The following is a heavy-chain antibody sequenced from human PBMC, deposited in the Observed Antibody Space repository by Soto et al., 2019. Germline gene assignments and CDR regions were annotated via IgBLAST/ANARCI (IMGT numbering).Heavy chain of an antibody. V-gene: IGHV1-69*06. D-gene: IGHD1-26*01. CDR2: IIPTFGTA. CDR1: GGTFSSHG. J-gene: IGHJ4*02. CDR3: ASERSAQYFDF. Sequence: QVQLVQSGTVVQRRGSSVKVSCQASGGTFSSHGMAWVRQAPGQGLEWMGGIIPTFGTATYAPKFQGRVTITADKSTNTAYMELSSLRSEDTAVYYCASERSAQYFDFWVQGTLITVSS.